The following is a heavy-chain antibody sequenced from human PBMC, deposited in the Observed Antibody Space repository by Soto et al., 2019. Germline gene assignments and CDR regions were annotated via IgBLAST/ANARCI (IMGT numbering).Heavy chain of an antibody. J-gene: IGHJ5*02. V-gene: IGHV4-4*02. Sequence: SETLSLTCAVSGGSISSSNWWSWVRQPPGKGLEWIGEIYHSGSTNYNPSLKSRVTISVDKSKNQFSLKLSSVTAADTAVYYCAGTSVAGYNWFDPWGQGTLVTVSS. CDR2: IYHSGST. D-gene: IGHD6-19*01. CDR1: GGSISSSNW. CDR3: AGTSVAGYNWFDP.